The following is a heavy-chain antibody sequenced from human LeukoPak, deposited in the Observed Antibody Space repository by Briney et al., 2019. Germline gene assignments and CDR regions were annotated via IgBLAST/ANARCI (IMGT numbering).Heavy chain of an antibody. J-gene: IGHJ4*02. CDR1: GFTFSNYA. CDR2: ISGSGGST. Sequence: GGSLRLSCAASGFTFSNYAMSWVRQAPGKGLEWVSAISGSGGSTYYADSVKGRFTISRDNSKNTLYLQMNSLRAEDTAVYYCAQDSLYYYDSSGYYPVYWGQGTLVTVSS. CDR3: AQDSLYYYDSSGYYPVY. D-gene: IGHD3-22*01. V-gene: IGHV3-23*01.